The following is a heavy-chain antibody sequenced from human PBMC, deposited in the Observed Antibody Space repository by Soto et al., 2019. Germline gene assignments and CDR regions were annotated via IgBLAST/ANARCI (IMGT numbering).Heavy chain of an antibody. CDR3: ARARITMIVGTLHSGY. J-gene: IGHJ4*02. Sequence: GVSLRLSCAASGFTFSSYGMNWVRQAPGKGLEWVSYISSSGSTIYYADSVKGRFTISRDNSKNTLYLQMNSLRAEDTAVYYCARARITMIVGTLHSGYWGQGTLVTVSS. CDR1: GFTFSSYG. CDR2: ISSSGSTI. D-gene: IGHD3-22*01. V-gene: IGHV3-48*01.